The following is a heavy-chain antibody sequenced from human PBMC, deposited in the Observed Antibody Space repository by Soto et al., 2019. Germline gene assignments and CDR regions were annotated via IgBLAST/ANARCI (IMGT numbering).Heavy chain of an antibody. CDR1: GFTFTDYW. J-gene: IGHJ6*02. V-gene: IGHV3-74*01. Sequence: EVQLVESGGGLVQPGGSLRLSCAASGFTFTDYWMHWVRQAPGKGLVWVSRAKYDGITTSYADSVEGRFTISRDNAKNTLYLQMNSLRAEDTAVYYCARGIKNYYGVDVWGQGTTVTVSS. CDR2: AKYDGITT. D-gene: IGHD2-21*01. CDR3: ARGIKNYYGVDV.